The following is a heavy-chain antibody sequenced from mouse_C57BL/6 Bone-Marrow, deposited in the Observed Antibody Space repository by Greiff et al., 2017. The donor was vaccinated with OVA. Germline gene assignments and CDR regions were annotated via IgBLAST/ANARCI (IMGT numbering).Heavy chain of an antibody. CDR1: GYTFTSYW. Sequence: QVQLKQPGAELVKPGASVKLSCKASGYTFTSYWMHWVKQRPGQGLEWIGMIHPNSGSTNYNEKFKSKATLTVDKSSSTAYMQLSSLTSEDSAVYYCARMITTVGAYWGQGTLVTVSA. D-gene: IGHD1-1*01. V-gene: IGHV1-64*01. J-gene: IGHJ3*01. CDR2: IHPNSGST. CDR3: ARMITTVGAY.